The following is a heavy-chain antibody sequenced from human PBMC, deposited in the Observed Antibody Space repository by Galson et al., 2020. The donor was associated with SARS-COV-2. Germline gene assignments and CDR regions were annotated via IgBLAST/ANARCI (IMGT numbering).Heavy chain of an antibody. CDR2: IKSKTDGGTT. Sequence: VKIGESLKISCAASGFTFSNAWMSWVRQAPGKGLEWVGRIKSKTDGGTTDYAAPVKGRFTISRDDSKNTLYLQMNSLKTEDTAVYYCTTDPGDIVVVTRLDYWGQGTLVTVSS. CDR1: GFTFSNAW. J-gene: IGHJ4*02. V-gene: IGHV3-15*01. CDR3: TTDPGDIVVVTRLDY. D-gene: IGHD2-2*01.